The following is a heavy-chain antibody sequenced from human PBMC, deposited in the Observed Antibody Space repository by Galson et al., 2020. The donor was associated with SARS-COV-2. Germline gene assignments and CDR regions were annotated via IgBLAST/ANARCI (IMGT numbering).Heavy chain of an antibody. CDR1: GYIFSGYH. D-gene: IGHD1-7*01. J-gene: IGHJ4*02. V-gene: IGHV1-2*02. CDR3: AREFNWNYGGVGFDH. CDR2: INCNNGDT. Sequence: ASVKVSCKASGYIFSGYHIHWVRQAPGQGLEWMGWINCNNGDTKYAQKSQGRVTVTGDTSISTAYMELSSLRSDDTAVYYCAREFNWNYGGVGFDHWGQGTLVTVSS.